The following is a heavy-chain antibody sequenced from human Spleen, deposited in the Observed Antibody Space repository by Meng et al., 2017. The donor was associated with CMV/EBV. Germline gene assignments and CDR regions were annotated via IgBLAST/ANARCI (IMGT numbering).Heavy chain of an antibody. CDR1: GFTFSSYE. CDR2: ISSSGSTR. J-gene: IGHJ6*02. CDR3: ARGGYCSSTSCYPTQYGMDV. Sequence: GESLKISCAASGFTFSSYEMNWVRQAPGKGLEWVSYISSSGSTRYYADSVKGRFTISRDNAKNSLYLQMNSLRAEDTAVYYCARGGYCSSTSCYPTQYGMDVWGQGTTVTVSS. D-gene: IGHD2-2*01. V-gene: IGHV3-48*03.